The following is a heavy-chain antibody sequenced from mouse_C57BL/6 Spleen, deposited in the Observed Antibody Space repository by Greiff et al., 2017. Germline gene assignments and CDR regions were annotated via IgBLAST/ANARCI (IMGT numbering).Heavy chain of an antibody. D-gene: IGHD2-3*01. CDR2: IYPGSGNT. J-gene: IGHJ3*01. CDR3: ARDGYPRGFAY. V-gene: IGHV1-76*01. CDR1: GYTFTDYY. Sequence: VKLMESGAELVRPGASVKLSCKASGYTFTDYYINWVKQRPGQGLEWIARIYPGSGNTYYNEKFKGKATLTAEKSSSTAYMQLSSLTSEDSAVYFCARDGYPRGFAYWGQGTLVTVSA.